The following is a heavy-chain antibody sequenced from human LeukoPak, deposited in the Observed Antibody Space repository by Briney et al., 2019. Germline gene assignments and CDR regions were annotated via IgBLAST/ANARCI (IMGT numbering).Heavy chain of an antibody. CDR1: GGSISSYY. J-gene: IGHJ4*02. CDR2: IYYSGST. CDR3: ARWYSRGWIDY. D-gene: IGHD6-19*01. Sequence: KPSETLSLTCTVSGGSISSYYWSWIRQPPGKGLEWIGYIYYSGSTNYNPSLKSRVTISVDTSKNQFSLKLTSVTAADTAVYYCARWYSRGWIDYWGQGTLVTVSS. V-gene: IGHV4-59*01.